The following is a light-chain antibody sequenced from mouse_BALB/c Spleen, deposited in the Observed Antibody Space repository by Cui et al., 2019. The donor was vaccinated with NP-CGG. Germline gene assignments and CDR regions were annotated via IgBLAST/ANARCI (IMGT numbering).Light chain of an antibody. CDR3: ALWYSNHWV. Sequence: QAVVTQDSALTTSPGERATLTCRSSTGAVTTSNYANWVQEKPDHLFTGLMGGTNNRAPGVPARFSGSLIGDKAALTITGAQTEDEAIYFCALWYSNHWVFGGGTKLTVL. CDR1: TGAVTTSNY. CDR2: GTN. J-gene: IGLJ1*01. V-gene: IGLV1*01.